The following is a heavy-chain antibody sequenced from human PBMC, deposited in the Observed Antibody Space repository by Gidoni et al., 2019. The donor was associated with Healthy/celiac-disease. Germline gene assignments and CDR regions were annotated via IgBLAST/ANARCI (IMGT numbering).Heavy chain of an antibody. J-gene: IGHJ4*02. CDR3: ARGSLLGYYYDSSGPSGFDY. CDR2: INPSGGST. D-gene: IGHD3-22*01. V-gene: IGHV1-46*01. Sequence: QVQLVQSGAEVKKPGASVKVSCKASGYTFTSYYMHWVRQATGQGLEWMGIINPSGGSTSYAQKFQGRVTMTRDTSTSTVYMELSSLRSEDTAVYYCARGSLLGYYYDSSGPSGFDYWGQGTLVTVSS. CDR1: GYTFTSYY.